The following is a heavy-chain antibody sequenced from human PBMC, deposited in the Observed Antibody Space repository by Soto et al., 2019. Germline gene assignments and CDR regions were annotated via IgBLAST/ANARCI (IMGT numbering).Heavy chain of an antibody. CDR1: GYTFTSYD. D-gene: IGHD1-26*01. CDR3: ARGVGATWGYYYGMDV. J-gene: IGHJ6*02. V-gene: IGHV1-8*01. Sequence: QVPLVQSGAEVKKPGASVKVSCKASGYTFTSYDINWVRQATGQGLEWMGWMNPNSGNTGYAQKFQGRVTMTRNTSISTAYMELSSLRSEDTAVYYCARGVGATWGYYYGMDVWGQGTTVTVSS. CDR2: MNPNSGNT.